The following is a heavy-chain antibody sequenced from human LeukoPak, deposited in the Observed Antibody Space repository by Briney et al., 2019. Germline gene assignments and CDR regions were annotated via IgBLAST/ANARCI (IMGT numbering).Heavy chain of an antibody. CDR3: ARARDSSGYIPHYYYGMDV. CDR1: GGSISSYY. J-gene: IGHJ6*02. Sequence: PSETLSLTCTVSGGSISSYYWSWIRQPPGKGLEWIGYIYYSGSTNYNPSLKSRVTISVDTSKNQFSLKLNSVTAADTAVYYCARARDSSGYIPHYYYGMDVWGQGTTVTISS. V-gene: IGHV4-59*08. D-gene: IGHD3-22*01. CDR2: IYYSGST.